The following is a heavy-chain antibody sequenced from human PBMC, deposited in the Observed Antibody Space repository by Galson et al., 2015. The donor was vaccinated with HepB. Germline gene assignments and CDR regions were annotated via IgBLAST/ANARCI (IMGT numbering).Heavy chain of an antibody. Sequence: SVKVSCKASGYTFTSYYMHWVRQAPGQGLEWMGIINPSGGSTSYAQKFQGRVTMTRDTSTSTVYMELSSLSSEDTAVYYCARDSGDYDFDYWGQGTLVTVSS. CDR3: ARDSGDYDFDY. V-gene: IGHV1-46*03. D-gene: IGHD2-21*02. CDR2: INPSGGST. J-gene: IGHJ4*02. CDR1: GYTFTSYY.